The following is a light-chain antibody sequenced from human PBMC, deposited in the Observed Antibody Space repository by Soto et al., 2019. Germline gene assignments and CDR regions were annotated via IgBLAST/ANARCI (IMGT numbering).Light chain of an antibody. Sequence: ETVLTQSPGTLSLSPGERATLSCRASQTIRSNYLAWYRQTPGQAPRLLIYGASNRATGIADRFSGSGSGTDFTLIISRVEPEDFAQYYCQQYGSSPWTFGQGTKVEIK. CDR3: QQYGSSPWT. CDR2: GAS. J-gene: IGKJ1*01. V-gene: IGKV3-20*01. CDR1: QTIRSNY.